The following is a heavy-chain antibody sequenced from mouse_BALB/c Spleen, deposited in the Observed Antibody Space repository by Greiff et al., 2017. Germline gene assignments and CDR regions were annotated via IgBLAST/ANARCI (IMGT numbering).Heavy chain of an antibody. CDR1: GFTFSSFG. CDR3: ANSYYRYDGYAMDY. V-gene: IGHV5-17*02. Sequence: EVHLVESGGGLVQPGGSRKLSCAASGFTFSSFGMHWVRQAPEKGLEWVAYISSGSSTIYYADTVKGRFTISRDNPKNTLFLQMTSLRSEDTAMYYCANSYYRYDGYAMDYWGQGTSVTVSS. J-gene: IGHJ4*01. D-gene: IGHD2-14*01. CDR2: ISSGSSTI.